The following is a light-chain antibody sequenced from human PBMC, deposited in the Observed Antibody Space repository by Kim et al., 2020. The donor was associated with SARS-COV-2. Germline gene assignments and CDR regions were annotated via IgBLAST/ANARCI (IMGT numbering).Light chain of an antibody. CDR2: GAS. Sequence: ASIGDRVTITCRASQDINNYLAWYQQKPGKAPTVLIYGASTLHSGVPSRFSGSGYGTDFTLTISSLQPEDVGTYYCQKYDSAPWTFGHGTKVDIK. J-gene: IGKJ1*01. V-gene: IGKV1-27*01. CDR1: QDINNY. CDR3: QKYDSAPWT.